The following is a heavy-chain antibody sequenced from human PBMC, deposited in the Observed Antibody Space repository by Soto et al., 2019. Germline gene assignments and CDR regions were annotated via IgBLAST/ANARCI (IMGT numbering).Heavy chain of an antibody. CDR2: INHSGST. CDR1: GGSFSGYY. V-gene: IGHV4-34*01. CDR3: ARGVVYYYYYMDV. Sequence: SETLSLTCAAYGGSFSGYYWSWIRQPPGKGLEWIGEINHSGSTNYNPSLKSRVTISVDTSKNQFSLKLSSVTAADTAVYYCARGVVYYYYYMDVWGKGTTVT. J-gene: IGHJ6*03.